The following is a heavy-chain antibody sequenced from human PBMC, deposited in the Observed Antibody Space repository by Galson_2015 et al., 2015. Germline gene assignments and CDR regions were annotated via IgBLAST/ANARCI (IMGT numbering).Heavy chain of an antibody. Sequence: QSGAEVKKPGESLKISCKGSGYSFTSYWIGWVRQMPGKGLEWMGIIYPGDSDTRYSPSFQGQVTISADKSISTAYLQWSSLKASDTAMYYCARSKGATIFGVGDYYGMDVWGQGTTVTVSS. CDR2: IYPGDSDT. CDR3: ARSKGATIFGVGDYYGMDV. CDR1: GYSFTSYW. J-gene: IGHJ6*02. V-gene: IGHV5-51*03. D-gene: IGHD3-3*01.